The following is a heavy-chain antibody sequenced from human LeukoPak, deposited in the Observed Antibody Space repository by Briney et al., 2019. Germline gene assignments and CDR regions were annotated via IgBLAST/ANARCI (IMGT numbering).Heavy chain of an antibody. CDR3: ARKGPXHXXTYFD. D-gene: IGHD2-21*01. CDR1: GGSISSGPYF. Sequence: SQTLSLTCSVSGGSISSGPYFWSWIRQSPGQGLEWIGYIWPSGSTNYNPSLSGRVAISLDKSRNHFTLMVTAVTAADTAFYYCARKGPXHXXTYFD. V-gene: IGHV4-30-2*06. CDR2: IWPSGST. J-gene: IGHJ4*01.